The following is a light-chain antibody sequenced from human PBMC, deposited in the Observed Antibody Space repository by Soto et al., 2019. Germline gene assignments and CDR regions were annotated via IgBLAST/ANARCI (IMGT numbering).Light chain of an antibody. V-gene: IGKV3-20*01. CDR2: GAS. J-gene: IGKJ4*01. CDR1: QSVSDNH. Sequence: EIVLTQSPGTLSLSPGERATLSCRASQSVSDNHLAWYHQKPGQPPRLLIYGASNRATGIPDRFSGHGSGTDFTLTISRLQPEDFATYYCQQSYSTPLTFGGGTKVEIK. CDR3: QQSYSTPLT.